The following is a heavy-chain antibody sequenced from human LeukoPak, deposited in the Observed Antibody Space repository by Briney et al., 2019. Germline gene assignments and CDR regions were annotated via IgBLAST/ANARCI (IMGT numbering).Heavy chain of an antibody. V-gene: IGHV4-39*01. CDR1: GGSISSSSYY. D-gene: IGHD2-8*01. J-gene: IGHJ4*02. CDR3: ARSPRDCTNGVCFLAAAGYYFDY. Sequence: SETLSLTCTVSGGSISSSSYYWGGLRQPPGKGVEWIGSIYYSGSTYYNPSLKSRVTISVDTSKNQFSLKLSSVTAADTAVYYCARSPRDCTNGVCFLAAAGYYFDYWGQGTLVTASS. CDR2: IYYSGST.